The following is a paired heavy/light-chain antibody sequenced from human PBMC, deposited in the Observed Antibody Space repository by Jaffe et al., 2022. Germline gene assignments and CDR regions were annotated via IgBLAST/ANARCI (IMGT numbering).Light chain of an antibody. CDR3: SSFTSSITLV. V-gene: IGLV2-14*01. CDR1: NSDVGAYNY. CDR2: EVS. J-gene: IGLJ2*01. Sequence: QSALTQPASVSGSPGQSIAISCTGTNSDVGAYNYVSWYQQHPGKAPKLMIYEVSNRPSGVSNRFSGSKSGNTASLTISGLQAEDEADYYCSSFTSSITLVFGGGTKLTVL.
Heavy chain of an antibody. D-gene: IGHD5-12*01. Sequence: EVQLVESGGGSVQPGGSLRLSCAASGFTLSSYDMHWVRQGTGKGLEWVAAIGRAGGTYYPGSVKGRFTISRESAKNSVYLQMNSLTAGDTAVYYCARESGGAYDSEAFDIWGQGTMVSVSS. CDR2: IGRAGGT. CDR3: ARESGGAYDSEAFDI. CDR1: GFTLSSYD. V-gene: IGHV3-13*01. J-gene: IGHJ3*02.